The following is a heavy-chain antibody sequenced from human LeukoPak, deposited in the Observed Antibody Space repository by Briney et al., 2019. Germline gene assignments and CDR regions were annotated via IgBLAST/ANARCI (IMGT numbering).Heavy chain of an antibody. CDR2: IYYSESA. V-gene: IGHV4-59*01. CDR3: ARAYGSGPYYYYMDV. CDR1: GGSISSYY. Sequence: SETLSLTCTISGGSISSYYWSWIRQPPGKGLEWIGYIYYSESANYNSSLRSRVTISVDTSKNQFSLKLNSVTAADTAVYYCARAYGSGPYYYYMDVWGKGTTVTVSS. J-gene: IGHJ6*03. D-gene: IGHD3-10*01.